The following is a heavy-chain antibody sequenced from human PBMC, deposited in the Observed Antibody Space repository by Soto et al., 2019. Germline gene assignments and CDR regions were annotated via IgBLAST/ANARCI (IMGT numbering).Heavy chain of an antibody. V-gene: IGHV3-48*04. CDR2: ISSSSSTI. CDR1: GFTFSSYS. J-gene: IGHJ5*02. Sequence: EVQLVESGGGLVQPGGSLRLSCAASGFTFSSYSMNWVRQAPGKGLVWVSYISSSSSTIYYADSVKGRFTISRDNAKNSLDPQMNSLRAEDTAVYYCAREALLNWFDPWGQGTLVTVSS. CDR3: AREALLNWFDP. D-gene: IGHD2-15*01.